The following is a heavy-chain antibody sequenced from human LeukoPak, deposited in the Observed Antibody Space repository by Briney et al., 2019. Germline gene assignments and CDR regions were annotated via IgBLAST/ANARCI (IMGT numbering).Heavy chain of an antibody. CDR2: IIPIFGTA. J-gene: IGHJ6*03. V-gene: IGHV1-69*05. CDR3: ARGIVVVPADTYYYYYMDV. Sequence: ASVKVSCKASGGTFSSYAISWVRQAPGQGLEWMGGIIPIFGTANYAQKFQGRVTITTDESTSTAYMELSSLRSEDTAVYYCARGIVVVPADTYYYYYMDVWDKGTTVTVSS. D-gene: IGHD2-2*01. CDR1: GGTFSSYA.